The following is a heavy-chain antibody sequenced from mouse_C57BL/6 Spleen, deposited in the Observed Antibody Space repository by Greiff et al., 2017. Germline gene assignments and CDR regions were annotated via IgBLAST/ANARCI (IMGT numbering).Heavy chain of an antibody. V-gene: IGHV1-26*01. CDR1: GYTFTDYY. Sequence: EVKLQQSGPELVKPGASVKISCKASGYTFTDYYMNWVKQSHGKSLEWIGDINPNNGGTSYNQKFKGKATLTVDKSSSTAYMELRSLTSEDSAVYYCARTGYDPFDYWGQGTTLTVSS. CDR3: ARTGYDPFDY. D-gene: IGHD2-3*01. CDR2: INPNNGGT. J-gene: IGHJ2*01.